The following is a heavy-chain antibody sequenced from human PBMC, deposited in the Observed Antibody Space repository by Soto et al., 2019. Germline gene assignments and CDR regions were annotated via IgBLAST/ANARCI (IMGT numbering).Heavy chain of an antibody. CDR3: ARDGSGWYGGGSPTDY. Sequence: QVQLVQSGAEVKKPGSSVKVSCKASGGTFSSYAISWVRQAPGQGLEWMGWISAYNGNTNYAQKLQGRVTMTTDTSTGTANMELRSLRSDDTAVYYCARDGSGWYGGGSPTDYWGQGTLVTVSS. CDR1: GGTFSSYA. CDR2: ISAYNGNT. J-gene: IGHJ4*02. V-gene: IGHV1-18*01. D-gene: IGHD6-19*01.